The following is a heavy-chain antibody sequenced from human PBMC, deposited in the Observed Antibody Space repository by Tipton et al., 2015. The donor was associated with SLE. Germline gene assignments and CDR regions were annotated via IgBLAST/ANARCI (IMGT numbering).Heavy chain of an antibody. J-gene: IGHJ4*02. V-gene: IGHV4-34*01. CDR3: ARHSRGRGGATPFDY. CDR2: INYSGST. D-gene: IGHD1-26*01. CDR1: GGSFSGYY. Sequence: TLSLTCAVYGGSFSGYYWTWIRQPPGKGLEWIGEINYSGSTNYNPSLKSRVTISVDTSKNQFSLKLSSVTAADTAVYYCARHSRGRGGATPFDYWGQGTLVTVSS.